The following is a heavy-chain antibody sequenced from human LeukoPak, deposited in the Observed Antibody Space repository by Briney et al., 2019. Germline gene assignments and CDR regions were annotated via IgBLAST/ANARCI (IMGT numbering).Heavy chain of an antibody. V-gene: IGHV1-18*01. CDR2: ISAYNGNT. CDR3: ARDGFGGDFLEYFQP. D-gene: IGHD2-21*02. J-gene: IGHJ1*01. CDR1: GYTFTSYG. Sequence: ASVKVSCKASGYTFTSYGISWVRQAPGQGLEWMGWISAYNGNTNYAQKLQGRVTMTTDTSTSTAYMELRSLRSDDTAVYYCARDGFGGDFLEYFQPWGQGTLVTVSS.